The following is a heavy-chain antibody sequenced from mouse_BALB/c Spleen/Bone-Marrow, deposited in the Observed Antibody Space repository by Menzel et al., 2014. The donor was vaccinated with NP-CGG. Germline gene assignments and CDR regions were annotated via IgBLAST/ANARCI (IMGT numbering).Heavy chain of an antibody. D-gene: IGHD2-3*01. CDR3: ARLGYYGYFDY. J-gene: IGHJ2*01. Sequence: EVMLVESGGGLVQPGGSLKLSCAASGFDFSRYWMSWVRQAPGKGLEWIGEINLDSSTINYTPSLKDKFIISRDNAKNTLYLQMSKVRSEDTALYYCARLGYYGYFDYWGQGTTLTVSS. V-gene: IGHV4-1*02. CDR1: GFDFSRYW. CDR2: INLDSSTI.